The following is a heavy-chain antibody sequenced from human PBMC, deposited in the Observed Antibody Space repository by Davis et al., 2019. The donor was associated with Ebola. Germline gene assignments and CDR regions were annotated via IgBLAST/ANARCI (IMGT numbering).Heavy chain of an antibody. D-gene: IGHD6-19*01. CDR2: IYAGGST. V-gene: IGHV3-53*01. Sequence: PGGSLRLSCAASGFTVSSNYMSWVRQAPGKGVEWVSVIYAGGSTYYADSVKGRFTISRDNSKNTLYLQMNSLRAEDTAVYYCAGDLHPVSVAGGGYWGQGTLVTVSS. J-gene: IGHJ4*02. CDR3: AGDLHPVSVAGGGY. CDR1: GFTVSSNY.